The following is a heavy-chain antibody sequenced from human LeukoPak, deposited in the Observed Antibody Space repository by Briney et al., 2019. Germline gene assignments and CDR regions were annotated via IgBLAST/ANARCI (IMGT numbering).Heavy chain of an antibody. CDR2: IYPGDSDT. Sequence: GESLEISCKGSGYSFTSYWIGWVRQMPGKGLEWMGIIYPGDSDTRYSPSFQGQVTISADKSISTAYLQWSSLKASDTAMYYCARISSPNILTGYYYFDYWGQGTLVTVSS. CDR3: ARISSPNILTGYYYFDY. V-gene: IGHV5-51*01. D-gene: IGHD3-9*01. CDR1: GYSFTSYW. J-gene: IGHJ4*02.